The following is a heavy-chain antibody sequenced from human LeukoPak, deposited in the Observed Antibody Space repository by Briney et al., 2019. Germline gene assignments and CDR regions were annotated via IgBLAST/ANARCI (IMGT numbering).Heavy chain of an antibody. Sequence: ASVKVSCTASGYTFTGYYMHWVRQAPGQGLEWMGWINPNSGGTNFAPNFQGRVTMTRDTSISTAYMELSGLISDDTAVYFCATYYSDTSARDWGQGTLVTVSS. J-gene: IGHJ4*02. V-gene: IGHV1-2*02. CDR3: ATYYSDTSARD. CDR2: INPNSGGT. D-gene: IGHD3-22*01. CDR1: GYTFTGYY.